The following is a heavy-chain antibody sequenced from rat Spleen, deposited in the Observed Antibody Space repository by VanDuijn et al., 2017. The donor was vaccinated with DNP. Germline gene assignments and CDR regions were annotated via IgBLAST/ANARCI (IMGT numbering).Heavy chain of an antibody. CDR1: GFTFSSYW. J-gene: IGHJ4*01. CDR3: AKDRDGGYAMDA. CDR2: INTDGGST. V-gene: IGHV5-58*01. D-gene: IGHD1-11*01. Sequence: EVQLVETGGGLVQPGRSLKLSCGASGFTFSSYWMYWIRQAPGKGLEWVASINTDGGSTYYPDSVKGRFTISRDNAENTVYRQMNSLRSEDTATYYCAKDRDGGYAMDAWGQGTSVTVSS.